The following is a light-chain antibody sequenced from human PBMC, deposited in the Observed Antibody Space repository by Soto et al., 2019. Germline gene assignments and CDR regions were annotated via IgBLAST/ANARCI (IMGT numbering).Light chain of an antibody. CDR2: LNSDGSP. V-gene: IGLV4-69*01. J-gene: IGLJ3*02. Sequence: QLVLTQSPSASASLGASVKLTCTLSSDHSSYAIAWHQQQPEKGPRFLMKLNSDGSPSKGDGIPDRFSGSSSGAERYLTISSLQSEDEADYYCQTWGTGIQVFGGGTKLTVL. CDR1: SDHSSYA. CDR3: QTWGTGIQV.